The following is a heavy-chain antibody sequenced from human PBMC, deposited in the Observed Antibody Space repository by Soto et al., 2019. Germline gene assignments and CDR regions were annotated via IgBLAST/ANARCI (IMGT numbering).Heavy chain of an antibody. CDR2: IIPIFGTA. D-gene: IGHD5-18*01. Sequence: QVQLVQSGAEVKKPGSAVKVSCKASGGTFSSYAISWVRQAPGQGLEWMGGIIPIFGTANYAQKFQGRVTITADKSTSTAYMELSSLRSEDTAVYYCARPLRDTAMEPDYDYYGMDVWGQGTTVTVSS. CDR3: ARPLRDTAMEPDYDYYGMDV. CDR1: GGTFSSYA. V-gene: IGHV1-69*06. J-gene: IGHJ6*02.